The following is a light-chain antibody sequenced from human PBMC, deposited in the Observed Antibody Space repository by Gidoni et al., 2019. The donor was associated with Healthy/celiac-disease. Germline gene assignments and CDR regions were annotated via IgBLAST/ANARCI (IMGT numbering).Light chain of an antibody. V-gene: IGKV4-1*01. CDR2: WAS. Sequence: DIVMTQSPDSLAVSLGDRATINCKSSQSVVYSSNNKNYLAWYQQKPGQPPKLLIYWASTRESGVPDRFSGSGSGTDFTLTISSLQAEDVAVYDWQQYHSTPFTFGPGTKVDIK. J-gene: IGKJ3*01. CDR3: QQYHSTPFT. CDR1: QSVVYSSNNKNY.